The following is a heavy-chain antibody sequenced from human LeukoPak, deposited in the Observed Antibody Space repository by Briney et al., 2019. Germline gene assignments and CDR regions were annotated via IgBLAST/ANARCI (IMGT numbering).Heavy chain of an antibody. V-gene: IGHV1-2*02. CDR1: GYTFTGYY. CDR2: TNPNSGGT. J-gene: IGHJ4*02. Sequence: GASVKVSCKASGYTFTGYYMHWVRQAPGQGLEWMGWTNPNSGGTNYAQKFQGRVTVTRDTSISTAYMELSRLRSDDTAVYYCARDFFLGYCSSTSCNPGDYWGQGTLVTVSS. CDR3: ARDFFLGYCSSTSCNPGDY. D-gene: IGHD2-2*01.